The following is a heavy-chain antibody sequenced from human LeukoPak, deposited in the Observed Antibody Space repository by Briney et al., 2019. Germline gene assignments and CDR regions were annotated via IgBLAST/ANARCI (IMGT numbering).Heavy chain of an antibody. J-gene: IGHJ4*02. D-gene: IGHD5-18*01. CDR3: AKVDTGYSYGNFDY. V-gene: IGHV3-23*01. CDR1: GFTFGNAW. CDR2: ISSSDGGI. Sequence: PGGSLRLSCAASGFTFGNAWMSWVRQAPGKGLEWVSGISSSDGGIYYADSVKGRFTISRDNSKNTLYLQMNSLRAEDTAVYFCAKVDTGYSYGNFDYWGQGTLVTVSS.